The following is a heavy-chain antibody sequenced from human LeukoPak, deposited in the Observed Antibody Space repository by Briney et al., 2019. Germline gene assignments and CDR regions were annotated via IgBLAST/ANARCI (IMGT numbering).Heavy chain of an antibody. J-gene: IGHJ4*02. CDR3: ARSAAAAGYFDY. Sequence: ASVKVSCKASGGTFSSYAISWVRQAPGQGLEWMGGIIPIFGTANYAQKFQRRVTITADESTSTAYMELSSLRSEDTAVYYCARSAAAAGYFDYWGQGTLVTVSS. V-gene: IGHV1-69*13. CDR2: IIPIFGTA. D-gene: IGHD6-13*01. CDR1: GGTFSSYA.